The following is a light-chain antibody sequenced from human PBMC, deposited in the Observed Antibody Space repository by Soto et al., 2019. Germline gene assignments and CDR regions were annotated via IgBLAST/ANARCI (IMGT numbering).Light chain of an antibody. V-gene: IGKV3-15*01. CDR2: GAS. J-gene: IGKJ5*01. CDR1: QSISSN. Sequence: MTQSPSTLSASVGDRVTMTCRASQSISSNLAWYQQKPGQSPRLLIYGASTRATGVPARFSGSGSGTEFTLTISSLQSEDFAVYYCQQYNNWPYTFGQGTRLEIK. CDR3: QQYNNWPYT.